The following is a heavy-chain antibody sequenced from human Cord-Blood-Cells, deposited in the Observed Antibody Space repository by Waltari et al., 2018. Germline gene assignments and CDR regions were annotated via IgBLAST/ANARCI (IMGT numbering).Heavy chain of an antibody. D-gene: IGHD1-7*01. Sequence: EVQLLVSGGGLGTPGGALRLSCAASGFTFSSYSMNWVRQAPGKGLQWLSSSSSSSVYIYYADSVKGRFTISRDNAKNSLYLQMHSLRAEDTAVYYCARDNWNYDAVDSWGQGTMVTVSS. CDR3: ARDNWNYDAVDS. V-gene: IGHV3-21*01. J-gene: IGHJ3*02. CDR2: SSSSSVYI. CDR1: GFTFSSYS.